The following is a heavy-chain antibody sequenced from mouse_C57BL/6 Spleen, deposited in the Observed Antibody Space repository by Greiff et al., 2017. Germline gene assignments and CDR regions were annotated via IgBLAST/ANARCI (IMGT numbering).Heavy chain of an antibody. D-gene: IGHD1-1*01. CDR3: ARATVDWYFDV. CDR2: INPNNGGT. V-gene: IGHV1-22*01. CDR1: GYTFTDYN. J-gene: IGHJ1*03. Sequence: EVQLQQSGPELVKPGASVKMSCKASGYTFTDYNMHWVKQSHGKSLEWIGYINPNNGGTSYNQKFKGKATLTVNKSSSTAYMELPSLTTEDSAVYYCARATVDWYFDVWGTGTTVTVSS.